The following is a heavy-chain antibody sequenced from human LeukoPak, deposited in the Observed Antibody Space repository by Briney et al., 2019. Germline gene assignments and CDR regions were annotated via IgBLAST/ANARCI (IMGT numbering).Heavy chain of an antibody. CDR1: GFTFSSYA. V-gene: IGHV3-23*01. J-gene: IGHJ4*02. D-gene: IGHD6-19*01. CDR3: AKRQSGWYNDY. Sequence: GGSLRLSCAASGFTFSSYAMSWVRQAPGKGLEWVSTISGSGGDTYYADSVKGRFTISRDNSKNTLYLQMNSLRAEDTAVYYCAKRQSGWYNDYWGQGTLVTVSS. CDR2: ISGSGGDT.